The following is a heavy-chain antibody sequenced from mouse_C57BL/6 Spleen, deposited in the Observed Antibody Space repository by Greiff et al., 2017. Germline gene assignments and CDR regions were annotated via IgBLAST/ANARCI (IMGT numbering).Heavy chain of an antibody. V-gene: IGHV1-80*01. Sequence: VQLQESGAELVKPGASVKISCKASGYAFSSYWMNWVKQRPGKGLEWIGQIYPGDGDTNYNGKFKGKATLTADKSSSTAYMQLSSLTSEDSAVYFCARKTELGQGDYFDYWGQGTTLTVAS. D-gene: IGHD4-1*01. J-gene: IGHJ2*01. CDR1: GYAFSSYW. CDR2: IYPGDGDT. CDR3: ARKTELGQGDYFDY.